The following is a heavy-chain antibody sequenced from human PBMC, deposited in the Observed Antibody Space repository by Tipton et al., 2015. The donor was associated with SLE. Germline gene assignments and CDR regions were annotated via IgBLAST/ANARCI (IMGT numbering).Heavy chain of an antibody. D-gene: IGHD3-10*01. CDR1: GFTFSSYW. CDR3: ARTKGSFSFDY. V-gene: IGHV3-53*01. CDR2: ISSSGST. J-gene: IGHJ4*02. Sequence: SLRLSCAASGFTFSSYWMHWVRQAPGKGLEWVSYISSSGSTYYADSVKGRFTISRDNSKNTLYLQMNSLRAEDTAVYYCARTKGSFSFDYWGQGTLVTVSS.